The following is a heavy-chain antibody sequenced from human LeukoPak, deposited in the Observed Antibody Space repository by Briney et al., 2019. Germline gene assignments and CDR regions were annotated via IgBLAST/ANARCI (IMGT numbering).Heavy chain of an antibody. CDR1: GGSISSSSYY. CDR2: IYYSGST. V-gene: IGHV4-39*01. D-gene: IGHD6-13*01. Sequence: PSETLSLTCTVSGGSISSSSYYWGWIRQPPGKGLEWIGSIYYSGSTYYNPSLKSRVTISVDTSKNQFSLKLSSVTAADTAVYYCERRYSRFIDYWGQGTLVTVSS. J-gene: IGHJ4*02. CDR3: ERRYSRFIDY.